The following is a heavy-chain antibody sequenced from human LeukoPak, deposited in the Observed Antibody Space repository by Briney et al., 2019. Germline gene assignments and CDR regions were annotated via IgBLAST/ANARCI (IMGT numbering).Heavy chain of an antibody. CDR1: GGSISSSSYY. Sequence: SETLSLTCTVSGGSISSSSYYWGWIRQPPGKGLEWIGSIYYSGSTYYNPSLKSRVTISVDTSKNQFSLKLSSVTAADTAVYYCARFYSSGWSTDWGQGTLVTVSS. CDR3: ARFYSSGWSTD. J-gene: IGHJ4*02. CDR2: IYYSGST. D-gene: IGHD6-19*01. V-gene: IGHV4-39*01.